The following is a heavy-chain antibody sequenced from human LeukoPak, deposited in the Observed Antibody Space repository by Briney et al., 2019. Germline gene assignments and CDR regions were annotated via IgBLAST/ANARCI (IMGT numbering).Heavy chain of an antibody. CDR1: GFTFSSYE. CDR3: ARIRVGYSYGFKWDAFDI. Sequence: GGSLRLPCAASGFTFSSYEMNWVRQAPGKGLEWVSYISSSGSTIYYADSVKGRFTISRDNAKNSLYLQMNSLRAEDTAVYYCARIRVGYSYGFKWDAFDIWGQGTMVTVSS. D-gene: IGHD5-18*01. CDR2: ISSSGSTI. J-gene: IGHJ3*02. V-gene: IGHV3-48*03.